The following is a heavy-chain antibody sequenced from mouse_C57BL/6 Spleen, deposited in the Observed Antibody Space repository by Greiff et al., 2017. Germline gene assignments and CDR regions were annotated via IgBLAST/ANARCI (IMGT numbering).Heavy chain of an antibody. CDR2: IWRGGST. CDR1: GFSLTSYG. J-gene: IGHJ4*01. CDR3: AISTTVVLYYYAMDY. D-gene: IGHD1-1*01. V-gene: IGHV2-5*01. Sequence: VKLMESGPGLVQPSQSLSITCTVSGFSLTSYGVHWVRQSPGKGLEWLGVIWRGGSTDYNAAFMSTLSITKDNSKRQVSFKMNSLQADDTAIYYCAISTTVVLYYYAMDYWGQGTSVTVSS.